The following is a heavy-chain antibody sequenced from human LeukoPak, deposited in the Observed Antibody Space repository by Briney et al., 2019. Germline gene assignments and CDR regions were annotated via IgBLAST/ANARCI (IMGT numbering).Heavy chain of an antibody. CDR3: ARRGIAAAVDY. Sequence: SETLSLTCTVSGASISSSGYYWGWIRQPPGKGLEWIGNIYYSGSTYYNPSLKSRVTISLDTSKNQFSLKLSSVTAADTAVYYCARRGIAAAVDYWGQGTLVTVSS. CDR1: GASISSSGYY. V-gene: IGHV4-39*01. CDR2: IYYSGST. J-gene: IGHJ4*02. D-gene: IGHD6-13*01.